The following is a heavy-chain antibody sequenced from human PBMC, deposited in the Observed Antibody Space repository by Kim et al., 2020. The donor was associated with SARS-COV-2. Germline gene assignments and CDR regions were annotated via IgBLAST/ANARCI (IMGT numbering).Heavy chain of an antibody. V-gene: IGHV3-7*03. D-gene: IGHD6-19*01. CDR3: ARAWCGWYCGWFDP. J-gene: IGHJ5*02. Sequence: VDSVKGRFTISRDNAKNALYLQINSLRAEDTAVYYCARAWCGWYCGWFDPWGQGTLVTVSS.